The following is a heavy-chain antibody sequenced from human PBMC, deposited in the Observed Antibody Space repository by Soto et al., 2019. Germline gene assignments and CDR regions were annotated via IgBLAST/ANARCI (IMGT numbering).Heavy chain of an antibody. CDR3: ARDRYYYGSGSYYISWFDP. CDR2: IVVGSGNT. D-gene: IGHD3-10*01. CDR1: GFTFTSSA. Sequence: SVKVSCKASGFTFTSSAVQWVRQARGQRLEWIGWIVVGSGNTNYAQKLQGRVTMTTDTSTSTAYMELRGLRSDDTAVYYCARDRYYYGSGSYYISWFDPWGQGTLVTSPQ. V-gene: IGHV1-58*01. J-gene: IGHJ5*02.